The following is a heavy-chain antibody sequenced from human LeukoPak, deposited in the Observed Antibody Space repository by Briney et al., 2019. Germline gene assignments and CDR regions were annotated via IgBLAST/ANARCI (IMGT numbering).Heavy chain of an antibody. J-gene: IGHJ6*03. CDR1: GYTFTSYG. CDR2: ISGYNQKT. V-gene: IGHV1-18*01. CDR3: ARWVDYYDSTSPPYYYYYYMDV. Sequence: ASVKVSCKASGYTFTSYGISWVRQAPGQGLEWMGWISGYNQKTNYAQKFQGRVTLTTDTSTTTAYMGLRSLTSDDTAVYYCARWVDYYDSTSPPYYYYYYMDVWGKGTTVTVSS. D-gene: IGHD3-22*01.